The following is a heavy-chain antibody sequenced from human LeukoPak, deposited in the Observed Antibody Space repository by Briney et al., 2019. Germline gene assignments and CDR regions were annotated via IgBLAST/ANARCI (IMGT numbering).Heavy chain of an antibody. CDR3: SASKQLWLRGLFDY. CDR1: GDSISTYY. J-gene: IGHJ4*02. CDR2: VYYSGSN. D-gene: IGHD5-18*01. Sequence: SETLSLTCSVSGDSISTYYWRWVRQPPGKALEWVGYVYYSGSNNYNPSLKSRVTISVHTSKNQFSLNLDSVTAADTAVYYCSASKQLWLRGLFDYWGQGTLVTVSS. V-gene: IGHV4-59*01.